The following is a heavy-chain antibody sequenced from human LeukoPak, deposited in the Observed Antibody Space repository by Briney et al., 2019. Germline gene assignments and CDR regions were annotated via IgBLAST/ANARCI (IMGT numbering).Heavy chain of an antibody. CDR3: ARVDMGAADY. D-gene: IGHD1-26*01. Sequence: GGSLRLSCAASGFTFRTYEMNWVRQAPRKGLEWVSYISSSAVTIYNADSVKGRFTVSRDNANNSLYLHLDSLRAEDTAVYHCARVDMGAADYWGQGTLVTVSS. CDR2: ISSSAVTI. V-gene: IGHV3-48*03. J-gene: IGHJ4*02. CDR1: GFTFRTYE.